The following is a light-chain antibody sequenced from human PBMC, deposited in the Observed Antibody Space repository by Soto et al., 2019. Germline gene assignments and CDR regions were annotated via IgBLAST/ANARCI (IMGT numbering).Light chain of an antibody. CDR3: QQYSSPPQT. V-gene: IGKV3-20*01. CDR2: AAS. CDR1: ETVTGKY. J-gene: IGKJ1*01. Sequence: EIVLTQSPGTLSLSPGDRATPSCRASETVTGKYLAWYQQKAGQAPRLLIFAASNRATGIPDRFSGSGSGTDFTLTISRLEPEDFAVYFCQQYSSPPQTFGQGTKVDIK.